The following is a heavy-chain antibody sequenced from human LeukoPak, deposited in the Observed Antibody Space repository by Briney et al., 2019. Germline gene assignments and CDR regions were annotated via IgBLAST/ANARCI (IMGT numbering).Heavy chain of an antibody. CDR1: GGSISQYY. CDR3: ARVKDFAYSFFDL. Sequence: SETLSLTCTLSGGSISQYYWSWIRQPPGRGPEWIGYVYRSGNTNYNPSLKSRVTISVDTSKNHFSLNLTSVTAADTAVYYCARVKDFAYSFFDLWGRGTLVTVSS. J-gene: IGHJ2*01. CDR2: VYRSGNT. V-gene: IGHV4-59*01.